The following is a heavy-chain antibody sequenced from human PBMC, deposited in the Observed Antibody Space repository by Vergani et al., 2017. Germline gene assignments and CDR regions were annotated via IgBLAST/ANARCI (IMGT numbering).Heavy chain of an antibody. CDR1: GGTFSSYT. Sequence: QVQLVQSGAEVKKPGSSVKVSCKASGGTFSSYTISWVRQAPGQGLEWMGRIIPILGTANYAQKFQGRVTITADESTSTAYMELSSLRSEDTAVYYCARSELVGGNWFDPWGQGTLVTVSS. J-gene: IGHJ5*02. V-gene: IGHV1-69*08. D-gene: IGHD6-13*01. CDR3: ARSELVGGNWFDP. CDR2: IIPILGTA.